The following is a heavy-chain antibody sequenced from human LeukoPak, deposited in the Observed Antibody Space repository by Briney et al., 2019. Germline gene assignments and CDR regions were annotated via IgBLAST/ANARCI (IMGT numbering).Heavy chain of an antibody. J-gene: IGHJ4*02. CDR3: AATAMDPYYFDY. V-gene: IGHV3-21*01. D-gene: IGHD5-18*01. CDR1: GFTFSSYS. CDR2: ISSSWTYI. Sequence: GGSLRLSCVASGFTFSSYSMNWVRQAPGKGLEWVSSISSSWTYIYYADSVKGRFTISRDNAKNSLYLQMNSLRAEDTAVYYCAATAMDPYYFDYWGQGTLVTVSS.